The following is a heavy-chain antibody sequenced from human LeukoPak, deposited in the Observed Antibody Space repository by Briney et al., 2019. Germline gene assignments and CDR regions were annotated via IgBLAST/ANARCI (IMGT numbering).Heavy chain of an antibody. CDR2: LYTRGDT. CDR3: ARDEHDYGDYGTFDY. CDR1: GGSISSYY. V-gene: IGHV4-4*07. Sequence: PSETLSLTCTVSGGSISSYYWSWIRQPAGKGLEWIGRLYTRGDTNYNPSLKSRLTMSLDTSKNQFSLKLSSVTAADTAVYYCARDEHDYGDYGTFDYWGQGTLVTVSS. J-gene: IGHJ4*02. D-gene: IGHD4-17*01.